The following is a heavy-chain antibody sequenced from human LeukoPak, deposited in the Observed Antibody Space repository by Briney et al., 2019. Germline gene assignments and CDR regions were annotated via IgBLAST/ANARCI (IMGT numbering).Heavy chain of an antibody. J-gene: IGHJ4*02. CDR1: GFTFSSYG. Sequence: GGSLRLSCAASGFTFSSYGMHWVRQAPGKGLEWVAVISYDGSNKYYADSVKGRFTISRDNSKNTLYLQMNSLRAEDTAVYYCARAGGYSYGDYWGQGTLVTVSS. CDR3: ARAGGYSYGDY. V-gene: IGHV3-30*19. CDR2: ISYDGSNK. D-gene: IGHD5-18*01.